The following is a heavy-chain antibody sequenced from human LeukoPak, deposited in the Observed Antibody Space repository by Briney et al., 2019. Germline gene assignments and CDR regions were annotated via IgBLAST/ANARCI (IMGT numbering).Heavy chain of an antibody. CDR1: GYSFTSYW. V-gene: IGHV5-51*01. CDR3: ASSAGYYYYYMDV. Sequence: GESLKISCKGSGYSFTSYWIGWVRQMPGKGLEWMGIIYPGDSDTGYSPSFQGQVTISADKSISTAYLQWSSLKASDTAMYYCASSAGYYYYYMDVWGKGTTVTVSS. CDR2: IYPGDSDT. J-gene: IGHJ6*03.